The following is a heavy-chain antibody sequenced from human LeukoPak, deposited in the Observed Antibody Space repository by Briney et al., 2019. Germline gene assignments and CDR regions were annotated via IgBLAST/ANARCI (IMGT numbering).Heavy chain of an antibody. V-gene: IGHV3-23*01. CDR2: ISGSGGST. Sequence: GGSLRLSCAASGFTFSSYAMSWVRQAPGKGLERVSAISGSGGSTYYADSVKGRFTISRDNSKNTLYLQTNSLRAEDTAVYYCAGGVGYGDYLFDYWGQGTPVTVSS. CDR1: GFTFSSYA. J-gene: IGHJ4*02. D-gene: IGHD4-17*01. CDR3: AGGVGYGDYLFDY.